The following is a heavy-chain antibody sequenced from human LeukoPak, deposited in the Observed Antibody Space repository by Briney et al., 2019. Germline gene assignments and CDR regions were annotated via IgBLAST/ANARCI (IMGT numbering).Heavy chain of an antibody. CDR3: AKESFKALAGYLYS. J-gene: IGHJ4*02. CDR1: GFMFSNYA. D-gene: IGHD6-19*01. Sequence: GGSLRLSCAASGFMFSNYAMSWVRQAPGKGLEWVSGISGSGETTYYSDSEKGRFTISRDNSRNTLYLHMNNLRAEDTAVYFCAKESFKALAGYLYSWGQGSLVTVSS. CDR2: ISGSGETT. V-gene: IGHV3-23*01.